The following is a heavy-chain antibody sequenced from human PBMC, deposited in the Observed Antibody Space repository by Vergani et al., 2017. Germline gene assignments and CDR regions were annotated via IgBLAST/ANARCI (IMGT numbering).Heavy chain of an antibody. Sequence: QVQLVESGGGLVKPGGSLRLSCAASGFTFSDYYMSWIRQAPGKGLEWVSYISSSGSTLYYADSVKGRFTISRDNAKNSLYLQMNSLRAEDTAVYYCARDYLVEMATTKIEPIDYWGQGTLVTVSS. J-gene: IGHJ4*02. D-gene: IGHD5-24*01. CDR2: ISSSGSTL. CDR1: GFTFSDYY. CDR3: ARDYLVEMATTKIEPIDY. V-gene: IGHV3-11*04.